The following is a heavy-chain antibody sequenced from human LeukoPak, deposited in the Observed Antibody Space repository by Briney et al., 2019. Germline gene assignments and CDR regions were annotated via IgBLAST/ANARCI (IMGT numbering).Heavy chain of an antibody. D-gene: IGHD2-2*01. CDR1: GGSFSGYY. V-gene: IGHV4-34*01. Sequence: SETLSLTCAVYGGSFSGYYWSWIRQSPGKGLEWIAYIHYSGITSYNTSLKSRVTISVDTSKNQFSLKLNSVTAADTAVYYCARNAARDCTSTACWPRWFDPWGQGTLVTVSS. J-gene: IGHJ5*02. CDR2: IHYSGIT. CDR3: ARNAARDCTSTACWPRWFDP.